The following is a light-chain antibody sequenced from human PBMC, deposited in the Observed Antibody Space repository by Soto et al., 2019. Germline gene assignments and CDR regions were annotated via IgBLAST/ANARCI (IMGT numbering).Light chain of an antibody. CDR2: GNN. V-gene: IGLV1-40*01. CDR1: SSSIGAGYD. Sequence: QSALTQPPSVSGAPGQGVTISCTGSSSSIGAGYDVHWYQQVPGTAPKLLIYGNNNRPSGVPDRFSGSKSGTSASLAITGLQAEDEADYYCSSYTSSSTLYVFGTGTKVTV. CDR3: SSYTSSSTLYV. J-gene: IGLJ1*01.